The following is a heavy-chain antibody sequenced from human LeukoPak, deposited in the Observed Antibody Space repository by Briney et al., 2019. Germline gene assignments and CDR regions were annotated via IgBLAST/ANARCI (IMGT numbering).Heavy chain of an antibody. CDR1: GFTFSNYS. J-gene: IGHJ4*02. CDR3: ARVRGSFDY. Sequence: PGGSLRLSCAASGFTFSNYSMNWVRQAPGKGLEWVSYISSRSSTIYYADSVKGRFTISRDNAKNSLYLQMSSLGAEDTAVYYCARVRGSFDYWGQGTLVTVSS. CDR2: ISSRSSTI. D-gene: IGHD3-16*01. V-gene: IGHV3-48*01.